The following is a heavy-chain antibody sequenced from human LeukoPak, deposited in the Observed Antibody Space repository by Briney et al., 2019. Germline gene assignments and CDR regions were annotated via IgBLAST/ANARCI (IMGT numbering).Heavy chain of an antibody. CDR2: IYYSEST. CDR1: GGSISSGGYY. Sequence: SETLSLTCTVSGGSISSGGYYWSWIRQPPGKGLEWIGYIYYSESTNYNLSLKSRVTISVDTSKNQFSLKLSSVTAADTAVYYCARALYDYGDYVFDYWGQGTLVTVSS. V-gene: IGHV4-61*08. J-gene: IGHJ4*02. CDR3: ARALYDYGDYVFDY. D-gene: IGHD4-17*01.